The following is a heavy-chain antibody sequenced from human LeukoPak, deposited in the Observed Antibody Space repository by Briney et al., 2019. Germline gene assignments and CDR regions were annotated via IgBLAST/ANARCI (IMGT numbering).Heavy chain of an antibody. CDR1: GGSINNYY. Sequence: PSETLSLTCTVSGGSINNYYWSWIRQPPGKGLEWIGYIIYSGSTNYNPSLKSRVTISVDTSKNQLSLKLRSVTAADTAVYYCARVGDYYYYYMDVWGKGTTVTISS. V-gene: IGHV4-59*01. CDR3: ARVGDYYYYYMDV. CDR2: IIYSGST. J-gene: IGHJ6*03.